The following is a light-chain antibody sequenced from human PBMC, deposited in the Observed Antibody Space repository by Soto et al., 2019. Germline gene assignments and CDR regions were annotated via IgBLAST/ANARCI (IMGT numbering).Light chain of an antibody. J-gene: IGKJ4*01. CDR1: QDISNY. V-gene: IGKV1-33*01. Sequence: DIQMTQSPSSLSASVGDRVTITCQASQDISNYLNWYQQKPGKAPKLLIYDASNLETGVPSRFSGSGSGTDFTFTISSLQPEDIATYYCQQYDNSLFTFGGGTKVEIK. CDR2: DAS. CDR3: QQYDNSLFT.